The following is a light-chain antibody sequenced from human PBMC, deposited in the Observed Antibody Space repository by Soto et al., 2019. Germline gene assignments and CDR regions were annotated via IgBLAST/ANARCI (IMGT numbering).Light chain of an antibody. Sequence: QSVLTQPASVSGSPGQSITISCTGTSSDVGSYNLVSWYQQHPGKAPKLIIYEDTERPSGVSNRFSGSKSGNTASLTISGLQAEDEADYYCCSYTDPNSFDVIFGGGTKVTVL. V-gene: IGLV2-23*02. CDR3: CSYTDPNSFDVI. CDR2: EDT. J-gene: IGLJ2*01. CDR1: SSDVGSYNL.